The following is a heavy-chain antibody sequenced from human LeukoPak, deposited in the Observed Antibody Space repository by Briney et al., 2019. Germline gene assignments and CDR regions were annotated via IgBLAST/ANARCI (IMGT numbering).Heavy chain of an antibody. J-gene: IGHJ3*02. V-gene: IGHV4-4*07. Sequence: SETLSLTCTVSGGSISSYYWSWIRQPAGKGLEWIGRIYTSGSTNYNPSLKSRVTMSVDTSKNQFSLKLSPVTAADTAVYYCAREGPYYYDSSGYNAFDIWGQGTMVTVSS. CDR2: IYTSGST. CDR3: AREGPYYYDSSGYNAFDI. D-gene: IGHD3-22*01. CDR1: GGSISSYY.